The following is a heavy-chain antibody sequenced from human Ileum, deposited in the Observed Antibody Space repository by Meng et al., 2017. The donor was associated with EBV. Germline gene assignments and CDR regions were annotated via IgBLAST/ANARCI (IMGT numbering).Heavy chain of an antibody. J-gene: IGHJ4*02. V-gene: IGHV4-39*01. CDR1: GRARNSRNFY. CDR2: SYNSGGT. D-gene: IGHD6-25*01. Sequence: RVVGLGLVEPSETLSNASLETGRARNSRNFYRGWTRQPPGKGLKGIESSYNSGGTDYNPSLKIRVTISVDTSKNQLSLKLTSVTAADTAVYYCAKYEAATMEDHWGQGTLVTVSS. CDR3: AKYEAATMEDH.